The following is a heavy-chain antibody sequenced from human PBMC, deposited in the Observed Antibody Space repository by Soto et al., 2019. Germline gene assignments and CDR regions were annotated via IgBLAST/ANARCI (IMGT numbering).Heavy chain of an antibody. CDR3: ARGPSGWYGFDY. V-gene: IGHV3-74*01. CDR1: GFTFSGNW. J-gene: IGHJ4*02. CDR2: LNSDGTSA. Sequence: GGSLRLSCAGSGFTFSGNWMHWVRQDPGKGLVWVSRLNSDGTSANYADAVKGRFTISRDNAKNTLFLQMNSLTAEDTALYYCARGPSGWYGFDYWGQGALVTVSS. D-gene: IGHD6-19*01.